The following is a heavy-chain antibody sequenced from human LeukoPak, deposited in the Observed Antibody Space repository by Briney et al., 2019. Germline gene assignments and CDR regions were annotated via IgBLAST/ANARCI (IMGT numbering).Heavy chain of an antibody. D-gene: IGHD2-21*01. CDR1: DDSAYSSGFY. J-gene: IGHJ4*02. V-gene: IGHV4-39*07. CDR3: ATDRDLRWFYF. Sequence: SETLSLTRTVSDDSAYSSGFYWGWIRQPPGKGLEWIGSFNHGGNTYYNPSLKSRVTISGDTYKKQFSLKLSSVTAADTAVYYCATDRDLRWFYFWGQGTLVTVSS. CDR2: FNHGGNT.